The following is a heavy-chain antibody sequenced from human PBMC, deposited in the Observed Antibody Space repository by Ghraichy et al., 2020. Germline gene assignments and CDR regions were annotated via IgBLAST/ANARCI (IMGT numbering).Heavy chain of an antibody. CDR3: ARGESHRRSWFDP. CDR1: GGSFSGYY. J-gene: IGHJ5*02. V-gene: IGHV4-34*01. D-gene: IGHD5-24*01. CDR2: INHSGST. Sequence: SETLSLTCAVYGGSFSGYYWSWIRQPPGKGLEWIGEINHSGSTNYNPSLKSRVTISVDTSKNQFSLKLSSVTAADTAVYYCARGESHRRSWFDPWGQGTLVTVSS.